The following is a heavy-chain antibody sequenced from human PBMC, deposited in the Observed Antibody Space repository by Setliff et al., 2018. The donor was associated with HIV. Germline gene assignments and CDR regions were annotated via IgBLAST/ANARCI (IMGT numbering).Heavy chain of an antibody. Sequence: GGSLRLSCAASGFTFSSYTMNWVRQAPGKGLEWISYISSSGSSIYLANSVKGRFIISRANAKNALYLQMNSLRAEDTAVYYCARDWGEHYDSSGFSSWGQGTLVTVSS. D-gene: IGHD3-22*01. CDR3: ARDWGEHYDSSGFSS. J-gene: IGHJ5*02. V-gene: IGHV3-48*04. CDR2: ISSSGSSI. CDR1: GFTFSSYT.